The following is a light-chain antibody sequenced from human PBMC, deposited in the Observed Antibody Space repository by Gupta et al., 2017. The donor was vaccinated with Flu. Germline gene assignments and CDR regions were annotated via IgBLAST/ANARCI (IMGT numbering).Light chain of an antibody. CDR1: QSVSSSY. V-gene: IGKV3-20*01. CDR2: GAS. J-gene: IGKJ3*01. CDR3: QQYGSPRFT. Sequence: EIVLTQSPGTLSLSPGERATLSCRASQSVSSSYLAWYQKKPGQAPRLLIYGASSRATGIPDRFSGSGSGTDFTLTISRLEPEDFAVYYCQQYGSPRFTFGPGTKVDIK.